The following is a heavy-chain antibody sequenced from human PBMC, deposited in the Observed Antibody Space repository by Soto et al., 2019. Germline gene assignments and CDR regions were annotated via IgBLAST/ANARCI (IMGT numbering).Heavy chain of an antibody. CDR1: GYTFTNFG. Sequence: QVQLVQSGAEVKKLGASVKVSCKASGYTFTNFGISWVRQAPGQGLEWMGWMSTYNGHTTSAQQLQGRLTITTDTSTSTASMELRSLRSDDAAVYFCARDWGQQWLAYGLDVWGQGTTVTVSS. V-gene: IGHV1-18*01. CDR2: MSTYNGHT. CDR3: ARDWGQQWLAYGLDV. J-gene: IGHJ6*02. D-gene: IGHD6-19*01.